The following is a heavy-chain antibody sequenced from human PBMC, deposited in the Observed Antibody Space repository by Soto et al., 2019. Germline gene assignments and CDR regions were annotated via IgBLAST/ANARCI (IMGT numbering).Heavy chain of an antibody. D-gene: IGHD2-21*02. CDR1: GFNVNSDY. V-gene: IGHV3-53*01. CDR3: TRDGRGLGRLSLFEY. Sequence: PGRSLRVSSVASGFNVNSDYMNWVRQTPGKGLEWVASIYSGETTYYADSVRGRFTISSDKSKHTLYIRLSSVRIEATAVYYCTRDGRGLGRLSLFEYWGQRVVVTVSS. J-gene: IGHJ4*02. CDR2: IYSGETT.